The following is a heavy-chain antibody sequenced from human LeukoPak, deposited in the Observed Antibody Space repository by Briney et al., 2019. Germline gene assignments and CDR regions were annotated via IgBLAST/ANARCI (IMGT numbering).Heavy chain of an antibody. V-gene: IGHV4-39*01. J-gene: IGHJ3*02. D-gene: IGHD6-19*01. CDR1: GGSISSSSYY. Sequence: SETLSLTCTVSGGSISSSSYYCGWIRQPPGKGLEWVGSIYYSGSTYYNPSLKSRVTISVDMSKNQFSLKLSSVTAADTAVYFCARQGDSSGWYGAFDIWGQGTMVTVSS. CDR3: ARQGDSSGWYGAFDI. CDR2: IYYSGST.